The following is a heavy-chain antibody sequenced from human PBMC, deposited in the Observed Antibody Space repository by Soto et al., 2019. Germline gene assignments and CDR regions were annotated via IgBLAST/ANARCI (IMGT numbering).Heavy chain of an antibody. Sequence: QVQLVQSGAEMKKPGASVKVSCKASGYTFPSYGISWVRQAPGQGLEWMGWISAYNGNTHFAQKFQGRVTMTTDTSTTTAYRELRSLRSDDTAVYYCARTPAGGSSPLRGPGTLVTVSS. CDR2: ISAYNGNT. D-gene: IGHD1-26*01. CDR3: ARTPAGGSSPL. CDR1: GYTFPSYG. J-gene: IGHJ4*02. V-gene: IGHV1-18*01.